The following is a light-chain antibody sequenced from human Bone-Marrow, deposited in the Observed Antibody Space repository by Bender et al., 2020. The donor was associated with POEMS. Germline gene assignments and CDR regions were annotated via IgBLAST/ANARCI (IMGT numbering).Light chain of an antibody. CDR3: QAWDSDTQL. Sequence: SYVLTQSPSVSVAPGQTARFTCGGNNIGDYSVHWYQQKPGQAPVLVLYDDTDRPSWTPERFSGSNSGNTATLTISRVEAGDEADYYCQAWDSDTQLFGGGTKLTVL. V-gene: IGLV3-21*02. J-gene: IGLJ2*01. CDR2: DDT. CDR1: NIGDYS.